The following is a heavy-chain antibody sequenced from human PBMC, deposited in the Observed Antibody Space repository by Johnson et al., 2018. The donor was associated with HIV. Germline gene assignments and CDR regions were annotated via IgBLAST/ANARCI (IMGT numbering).Heavy chain of an antibody. J-gene: IGHJ3*02. CDR2: ISWISGTI. CDR1: GFTFDDYA. Sequence: VESGGSLRLSCAASGFTFDDYAMHWVRQAPGKGLEWVSGISWISGTIGYADSVKGRFTISRDNAKKSLYLQMDSLRAEDTALYYCAKDIRDYWSGWNDAFDIWGQGTMVTVSS. CDR3: AKDIRDYWSGWNDAFDI. D-gene: IGHD3-3*01. V-gene: IGHV3-9*01.